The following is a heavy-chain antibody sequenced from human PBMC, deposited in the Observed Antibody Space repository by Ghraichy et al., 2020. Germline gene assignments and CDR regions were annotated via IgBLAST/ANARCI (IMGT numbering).Heavy chain of an antibody. CDR3: ASEGYSSGWYFDY. Sequence: SETLSLTCAVSGGSISSSNWWSWVHQPPGKGLEWIGEIYHSGSTNYNPSLKSRVTISVDKSKNQFSLKLSSVTAADTAVYYCASEGYSSGWYFDYWGQGTLVTVSS. CDR2: IYHSGST. D-gene: IGHD6-19*01. CDR1: GGSISSSNW. J-gene: IGHJ4*02. V-gene: IGHV4-4*02.